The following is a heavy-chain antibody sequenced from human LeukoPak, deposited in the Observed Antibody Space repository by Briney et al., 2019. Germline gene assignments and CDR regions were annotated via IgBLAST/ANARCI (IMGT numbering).Heavy chain of an antibody. CDR2: ISADGGDI. V-gene: IGHV3-23*01. D-gene: IGHD3-22*01. Sequence: GGSLRLSCAASGFIFSNNIMNWVRQAPGKGLEWVSVISADGGDIYYADSVNGRFTISRDNTKNTLHLQMDSLRAEDTAVYYCAKDPPHSDRSIYSDNSWGQGTLVTVSS. CDR3: AKDPPHSDRSIYSDNS. J-gene: IGHJ4*02. CDR1: GFIFSNNI.